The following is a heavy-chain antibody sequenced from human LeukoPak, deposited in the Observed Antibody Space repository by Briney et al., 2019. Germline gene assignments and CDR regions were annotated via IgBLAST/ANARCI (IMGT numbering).Heavy chain of an antibody. D-gene: IGHD2-2*01. Sequence: GESLKISCKGSGYSFTSYWIGWVRQMPGKGLEWMGIIYPGDSDTRYSPSFQGQVTISADKSISTAYLQWSSLKASDTGMYYCARSLARYCSSTSCYRGVWFDPWGQGTLVTVSS. V-gene: IGHV5-51*01. CDR2: IYPGDSDT. CDR3: ARSLARYCSSTSCYRGVWFDP. J-gene: IGHJ5*02. CDR1: GYSFTSYW.